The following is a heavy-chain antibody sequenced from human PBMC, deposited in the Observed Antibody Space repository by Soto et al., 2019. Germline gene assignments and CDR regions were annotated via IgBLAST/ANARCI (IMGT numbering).Heavy chain of an antibody. V-gene: IGHV4-59*08. D-gene: IGHD6-13*01. CDR1: GWSFSGYY. CDR3: ARRSSSSWFFDY. Sequence: SETLSLTCAVYGWSFSGYYWSWIRQPPGRGLEWIGFIYYSGTTNYNPSLKNRVSISVDTSKNQFSLMLGSVTAADTAIYYCARRSSSSWFFDYWGPGTLVTVSS. CDR2: IYYSGTT. J-gene: IGHJ4*02.